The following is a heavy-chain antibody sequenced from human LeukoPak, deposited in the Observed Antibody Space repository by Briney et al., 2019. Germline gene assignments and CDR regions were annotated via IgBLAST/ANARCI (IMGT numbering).Heavy chain of an antibody. CDR1: GFTFSSYS. Sequence: GGSLRLSCAASGFTFSSYSMNWVRQAPGKGLEWVSSISSSSSYIYYADSVKGRFTISRDNAKNSLYLQMNSLRAEDTAVYYCARDLDCSGGSCYPSGMDVWGQGTTVTASS. D-gene: IGHD2-15*01. J-gene: IGHJ6*02. V-gene: IGHV3-21*01. CDR3: ARDLDCSGGSCYPSGMDV. CDR2: ISSSSSYI.